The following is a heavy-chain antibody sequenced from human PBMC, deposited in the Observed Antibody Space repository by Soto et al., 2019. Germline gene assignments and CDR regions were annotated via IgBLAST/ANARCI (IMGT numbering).Heavy chain of an antibody. Sequence: LRLSCAASGFTFSSYGMHWVRQAPGKGLEWVAVISYDGSNKYYADSVKGRFTISRDNSKNTLYLQMNSLRAEDTAVYYCAKAFYDFWSGYSSFGFDYWGQGTLVTVSS. V-gene: IGHV3-30*18. CDR3: AKAFYDFWSGYSSFGFDY. CDR1: GFTFSSYG. D-gene: IGHD3-3*01. J-gene: IGHJ4*02. CDR2: ISYDGSNK.